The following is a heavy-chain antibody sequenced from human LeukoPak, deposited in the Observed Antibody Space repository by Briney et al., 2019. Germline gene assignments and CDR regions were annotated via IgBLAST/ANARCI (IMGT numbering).Heavy chain of an antibody. CDR1: GGSISRGSYY. V-gene: IGHV4-61*02. CDR3: ARDGAYSSGWDLCYY. Sequence: SETLSLTXTVSGGSISRGSYYWSWIRQPAGKGLEWIGRIYTSGSTTTNYNPSLKSRVTISVDTSKNQFSLRLSSVTAADTAVYYCARDGAYSSGWDLCYYWGQGTLVTVSS. J-gene: IGHJ4*02. CDR2: IYTSGS. D-gene: IGHD6-19*01.